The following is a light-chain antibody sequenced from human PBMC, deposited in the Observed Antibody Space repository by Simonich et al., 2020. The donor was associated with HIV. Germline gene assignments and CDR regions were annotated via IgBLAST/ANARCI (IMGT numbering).Light chain of an antibody. CDR1: QSINSW. CDR2: KAS. V-gene: IGKV1-5*03. CDR3: QQYNSYSYT. Sequence: DIQMTQSPSTLSASVGGRVTITCRASQSINSWLAWYQQKPGKAPKLLIYKASSLESGVPSRFSGSGSGTEFTLTISSLQPDDFATYYCQQYNSYSYTFGQGTKLEIK. J-gene: IGKJ2*01.